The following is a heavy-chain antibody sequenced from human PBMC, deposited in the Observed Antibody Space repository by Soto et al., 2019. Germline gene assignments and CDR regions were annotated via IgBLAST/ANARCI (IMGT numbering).Heavy chain of an antibody. CDR2: IMPVFRTP. V-gene: IGHV1-69*12. D-gene: IGHD2-8*01. Sequence: QVQLEQSGAEVKKPGSSVKVCCKASGGTFRTAAVSWVRQAPGQGLEWMGGIMPVFRTPDYAQKFHGRVTITADESTSTAYMELSGLRSDDTAVYYCARDNDRPQLGGNYYYILDVWGQGTTITVSS. J-gene: IGHJ6*02. CDR1: GGTFRTAA. CDR3: ARDNDRPQLGGNYYYILDV.